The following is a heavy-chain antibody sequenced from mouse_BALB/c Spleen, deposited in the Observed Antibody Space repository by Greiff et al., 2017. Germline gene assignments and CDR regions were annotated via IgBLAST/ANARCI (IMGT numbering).Heavy chain of an antibody. CDR1: GYTFTSYV. J-gene: IGHJ2*01. D-gene: IGHD2-2*01. V-gene: IGHV1-14*01. CDR2: INPYNDGT. Sequence: EVQLQQSGPELVKPGASVKMSCKASGYTFTSYVMHWVKQKPGQGLEWIGYINPYNDGTKYNEKFKGKATLTSDKSSSTAYMQLSSLTSEDSAVYFCARAGHGYEGPFDYWGQGTTLTVSS. CDR3: ARAGHGYEGPFDY.